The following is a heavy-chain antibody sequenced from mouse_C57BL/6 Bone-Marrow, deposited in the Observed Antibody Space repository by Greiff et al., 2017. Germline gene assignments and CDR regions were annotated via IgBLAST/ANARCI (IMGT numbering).Heavy chain of an antibody. CDR2: IRLKSDNYAT. CDR1: GFTFSNYW. Sequence: EVHLVESGGGLVQPGGSMKLSCVASGFTFSNYWMNWVRQSPEKGLEWVAQIRLKSDNYATHYAESVKGRFTISRDDSKSSVYLQMNNLRAEDTGIYYCTWDEYDDADWYFDVWGTGTTVTVSS. V-gene: IGHV6-3*01. D-gene: IGHD2-4*01. J-gene: IGHJ1*03. CDR3: TWDEYDDADWYFDV.